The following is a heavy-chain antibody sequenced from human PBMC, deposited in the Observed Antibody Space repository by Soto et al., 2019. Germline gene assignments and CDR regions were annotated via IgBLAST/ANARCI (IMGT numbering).Heavy chain of an antibody. D-gene: IGHD3-22*01. CDR2: IYSGGST. Sequence: EVQLLETGGGLIQPGGSLRLSCAASGFTVSSNYMSWVRQAPGKGLEWVSVIYSGGSTYYADSVKGRFTISRDNSKNTLYLQMNSLRAEDTAVYYCATLAGGSVYNPTTYYYYGMDVWGQWTTVTVSS. CDR1: GFTVSSNY. J-gene: IGHJ6*02. CDR3: ATLAGGSVYNPTTYYYYGMDV. V-gene: IGHV3-53*02.